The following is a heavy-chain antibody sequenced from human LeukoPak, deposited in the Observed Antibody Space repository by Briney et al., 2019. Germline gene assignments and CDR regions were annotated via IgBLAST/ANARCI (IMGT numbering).Heavy chain of an antibody. CDR1: GFTFSSRL. V-gene: IGHV3-74*01. CDR3: HPLSYVSN. CDR2: IKDDGTT. D-gene: IGHD3-22*01. Sequence: GGSLRLSCAVSGFTFSSRLMHWVRQAPGKGLVWVALIKDDGTTNYADSVRGRFTAPRDDAKNTVYLQMSSLRADDTAVYYCHPLSYVSNWGQGTLVTVSA. J-gene: IGHJ4*02.